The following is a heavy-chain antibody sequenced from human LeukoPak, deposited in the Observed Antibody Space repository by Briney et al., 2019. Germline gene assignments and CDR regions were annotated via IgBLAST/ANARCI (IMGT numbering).Heavy chain of an antibody. J-gene: IGHJ4*02. V-gene: IGHV4-59*08. CDR1: GGSISSYY. CDR2: IYYSGST. D-gene: IGHD5-18*01. CDR3: ARHMGLGYSYGYPYFDY. Sequence: MASETLSLTCTVSGGSISSYYWSWIRQPPGKGLEWIGYIYYSGSTNYNPSLKSRVTISVDTSKNQFSLKLSSVTAADTAVYHCARHMGLGYSYGYPYFDYWGQGTLVTVSS.